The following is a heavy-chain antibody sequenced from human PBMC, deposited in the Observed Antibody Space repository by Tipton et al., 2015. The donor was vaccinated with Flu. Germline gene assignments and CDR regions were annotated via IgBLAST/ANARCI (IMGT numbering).Heavy chain of an antibody. J-gene: IGHJ4*02. D-gene: IGHD3-10*01. CDR3: ARGRWFGELLNDY. CDR2: IYYSGST. Sequence: LRLSCTVSGGSTSSGGYYWSWIRQHPGKGLEWIGYIYYSGSTYYNPSLKSRVTISVDTSKNQFSLKLSSVTAADTAVYYCARGRWFGELLNDYWGQGTLVTVSS. V-gene: IGHV4-31*02. CDR1: GGSTSSGGYY.